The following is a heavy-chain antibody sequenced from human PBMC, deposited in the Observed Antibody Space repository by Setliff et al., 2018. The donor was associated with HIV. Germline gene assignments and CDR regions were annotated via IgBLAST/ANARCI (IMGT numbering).Heavy chain of an antibody. CDR2: IYYSGST. V-gene: IGHV4-39*01. D-gene: IGHD2-15*01. CDR3: ARVVDADYLDY. CDR1: GGSIRSSSSY. Sequence: LSLTCTVSGGSIRSSSSYWGWIRQPPGKGLEWIGIIYYSGSTYYKPSLKSRVTISVDTSKNQFSLKLNSVTAADTAMYYCARVVDADYLDYWGQGTLVTVSS. J-gene: IGHJ4*02.